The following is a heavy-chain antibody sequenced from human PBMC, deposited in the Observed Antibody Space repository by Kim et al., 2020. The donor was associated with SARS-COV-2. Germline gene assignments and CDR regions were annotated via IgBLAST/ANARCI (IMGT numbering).Heavy chain of an antibody. CDR1: GGTFSSYA. CDR2: IIPIFGTA. J-gene: IGHJ6*02. CDR3: VRPHGTTFPDYDGMDV. D-gene: IGHD1-7*01. Sequence: SVKVSCKASGGTFSSYAISWVRQAPGQGLEWMGGIIPIFGTANYAQKFQGRVTITADESTSTAYMELSSLRSEDTAVYYCVRPHGTTFPDYDGMDVWGQGTTVTVSS. V-gene: IGHV1-69*13.